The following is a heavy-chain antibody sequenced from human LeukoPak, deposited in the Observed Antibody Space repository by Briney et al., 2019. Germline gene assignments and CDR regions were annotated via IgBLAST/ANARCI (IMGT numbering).Heavy chain of an antibody. Sequence: GGSLRLSCAASGFTFSSYSMSWVRQAPGKGLEWVSVVSGSGGSTYYADSVKGRFTISRDNSKNTLYLQMNSLRAEDTAVYYCAKDLTIFGVVITLDWFDPWGQGTLVTVSS. J-gene: IGHJ5*02. D-gene: IGHD3-3*01. CDR3: AKDLTIFGVVITLDWFDP. V-gene: IGHV3-23*01. CDR2: VSGSGGST. CDR1: GFTFSSYS.